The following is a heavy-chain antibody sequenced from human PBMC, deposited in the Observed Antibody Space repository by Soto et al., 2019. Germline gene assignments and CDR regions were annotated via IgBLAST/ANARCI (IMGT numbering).Heavy chain of an antibody. CDR1: GFTFSDHY. J-gene: IGHJ4*02. Sequence: EVQLVESGGGLVQPGGSLRLSCAASGFTFSDHYMDWVRQAPGKGLECVGRTRNKANSYTTEYAASVKGRFTISRDDSKNSLYLQMNSLKTEDTALYYCVSVSGSYYYDSWGQGTLVTVAT. V-gene: IGHV3-72*01. CDR3: VSVSGSYYYDS. CDR2: TRNKANSYTT. D-gene: IGHD3-10*01.